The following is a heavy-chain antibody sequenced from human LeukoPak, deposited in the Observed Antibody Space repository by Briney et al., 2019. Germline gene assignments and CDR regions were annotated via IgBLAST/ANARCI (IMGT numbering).Heavy chain of an antibody. CDR3: ARALVVPAANGGQWVDY. D-gene: IGHD2-2*01. V-gene: IGHV1-2*02. Sequence: ASVKVSCKASGYTFTGYYMHWVRQAPGQGLEWMGWINPNSGGTNYAQKFQGRVTMTRDTSISTAYMELSRLRSDDTAAYYCARALVVPAANGGQWVDYWGQGTLVTVSS. CDR2: INPNSGGT. J-gene: IGHJ4*02. CDR1: GYTFTGYY.